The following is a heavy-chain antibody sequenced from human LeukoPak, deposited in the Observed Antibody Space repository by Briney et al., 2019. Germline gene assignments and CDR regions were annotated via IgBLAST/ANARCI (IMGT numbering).Heavy chain of an antibody. CDR1: GYTFTAYY. CDR3: AREGAPQLSSYFDH. J-gene: IGHJ4*02. V-gene: IGHV1-2*02. Sequence: ASVKVSCKASGYTFTAYYIHWVRQAPGQGLEWMGWINPNTGGTNFAQRFQGRVTMTRDTSINTAYMKLSSLRSDDTAMYYCAREGAPQLSSYFDHWGQGTLVTVSS. D-gene: IGHD1-1*01. CDR2: INPNTGGT.